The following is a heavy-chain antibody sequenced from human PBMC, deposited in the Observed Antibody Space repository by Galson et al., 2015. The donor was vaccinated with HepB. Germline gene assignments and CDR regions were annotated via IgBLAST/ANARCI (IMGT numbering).Heavy chain of an antibody. Sequence: SLRLSCAASGFTFSSYAMHWVRQAPGKGLEWVAVISYDGSNKYYADSVKGRFTISRDNSKNTLYLQMNSLRAEDTAVYYCARDRKGYARAFDPWGQRTLVTVSS. D-gene: IGHD3-10*02. CDR3: ARDRKGYARAFDP. CDR2: ISYDGSNK. J-gene: IGHJ5*02. CDR1: GFTFSSYA. V-gene: IGHV3-30-3*01.